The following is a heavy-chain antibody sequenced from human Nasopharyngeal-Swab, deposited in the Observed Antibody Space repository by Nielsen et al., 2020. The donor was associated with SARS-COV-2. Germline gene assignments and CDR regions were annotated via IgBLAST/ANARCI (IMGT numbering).Heavy chain of an antibody. CDR2: TYYRSKWYN. CDR1: GDSVSSSSAA. CDR3: ARARGAYGDYYYYYYTDV. J-gene: IGHJ6*03. D-gene: IGHD4-17*01. V-gene: IGHV6-1*01. Sequence: LRLSCAISGDSVSSSSAAWNWIRQSPSRGLEWLGRTYYRSKWYNDYAVSVKSRITINPDTSKNQFSLHLNSVTPEDTAVYYCARARGAYGDYYYYYYTDVWGKGATVTVSS.